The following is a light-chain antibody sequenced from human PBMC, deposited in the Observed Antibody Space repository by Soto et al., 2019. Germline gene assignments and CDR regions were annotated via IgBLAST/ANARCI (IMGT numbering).Light chain of an antibody. V-gene: IGKV3-11*01. CDR2: DAS. CDR3: QQRSNWPIT. Sequence: EIVLTQSPATLSLSPGEIATLPCRASQSVSSYLAWYQQKPGQAPRFLIYDASNRATGIPARFSGSGSGTDCTLTISSLEPEDVAVYYCQQRSNWPITFGQGTRLEIK. CDR1: QSVSSY. J-gene: IGKJ5*01.